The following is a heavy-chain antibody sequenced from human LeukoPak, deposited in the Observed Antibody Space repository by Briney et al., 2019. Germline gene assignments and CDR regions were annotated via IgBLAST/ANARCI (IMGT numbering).Heavy chain of an antibody. J-gene: IGHJ4*02. CDR2: IYYSGSP. CDR3: ASPLGYCSSTNCYGDY. CDR1: GGSMSGSSDY. D-gene: IGHD2-2*01. V-gene: IGHV4-39*01. Sequence: NTSDTLSLTCNGTGGSMSGSSDYWRWLRQPPRKRLEWIGSIYYSGSPYYNPSLKSRVTISLDTSKNQFSLKLSSVTAADTAVYYCASPLGYCSSTNCYGDYWGQGTLVTVSS.